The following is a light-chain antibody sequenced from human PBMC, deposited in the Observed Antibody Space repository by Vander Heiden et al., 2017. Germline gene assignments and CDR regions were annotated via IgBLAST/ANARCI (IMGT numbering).Light chain of an antibody. V-gene: IGKV3-11*01. CDR2: DAS. CDR3: QQRRNWPLT. Sequence: EIVLTQSPATLPLSPGEGATLSCGASQSVSSLLAWYQQKPGQAPRLLIYDASNRATGIPARFSGSGSGTDFTLTISSLEPEDFAVYYCQQRRNWPLTFGGGTKVEIK. CDR1: QSVSSL. J-gene: IGKJ4*01.